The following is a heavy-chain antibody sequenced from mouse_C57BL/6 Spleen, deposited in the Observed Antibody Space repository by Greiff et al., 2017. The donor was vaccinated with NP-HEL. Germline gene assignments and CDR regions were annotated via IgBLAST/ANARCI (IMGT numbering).Heavy chain of an antibody. CDR2: ISSGSSTI. D-gene: IGHD1-1*01. CDR3: ARTGSSFTGAMDY. Sequence: EVKVVESGGGLVKPGGSLKLSCAASGFTFSDYGMHWVRQAPEKGLEWVAYISSGSSTIYYADTVQGRFTISRDNAKNTLFLQMTSLRSEDTAMYYCARTGSSFTGAMDYWGQGTSVTVSS. CDR1: GFTFSDYG. J-gene: IGHJ4*01. V-gene: IGHV5-17*01.